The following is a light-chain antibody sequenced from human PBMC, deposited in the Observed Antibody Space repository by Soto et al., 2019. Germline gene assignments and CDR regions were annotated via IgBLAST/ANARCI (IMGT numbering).Light chain of an antibody. CDR1: QSVSSN. CDR3: QQYNNWPRT. V-gene: IGKV3-15*01. Sequence: EIVMTQSPATLSVSPGERATLSCRASQSVSSNLAWYQQKPGQAPRLLIYVASTRATGIPARFSGSGSGTEFTLTISSLQSEDFAVYYCQQYNNWPRTVGQGTKVDI. CDR2: VAS. J-gene: IGKJ1*01.